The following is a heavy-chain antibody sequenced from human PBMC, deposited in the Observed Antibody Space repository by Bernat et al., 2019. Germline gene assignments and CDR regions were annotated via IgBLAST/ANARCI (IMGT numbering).Heavy chain of an antibody. CDR3: ARMTYYYDSSGYSPYFDY. V-gene: IGHV1-2*04. D-gene: IGHD3-22*01. CDR2: INPNSGGT. CDR1: GYTFTGYY. J-gene: IGHJ4*02. Sequence: QVQLVQSGAEVKKPGASVKVSCKASGYTFTGYYMHWVRQAPGQGLEWMGWINPNSGGTNYAQKFQGWVTMTRDTSISTAYMELSRLRSDDTAVYYCARMTYYYDSSGYSPYFDYWGQGTLVIVSS.